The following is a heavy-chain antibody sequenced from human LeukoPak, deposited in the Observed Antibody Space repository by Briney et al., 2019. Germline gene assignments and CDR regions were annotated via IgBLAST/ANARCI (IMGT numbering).Heavy chain of an antibody. CDR1: GFTFSSYW. V-gene: IGHV3-74*01. Sequence: PGGSLRLSCAASGFTFSSYWMHWVRQAPGKGLVWVSRINSDGSSTSYADSVKGRFTISRDNAKNTLYLQMNSLGAEDTAVYYCARGGKYSYGPFDYWGQGTLVTVSP. CDR2: INSDGSST. D-gene: IGHD5-18*01. CDR3: ARGGKYSYGPFDY. J-gene: IGHJ4*02.